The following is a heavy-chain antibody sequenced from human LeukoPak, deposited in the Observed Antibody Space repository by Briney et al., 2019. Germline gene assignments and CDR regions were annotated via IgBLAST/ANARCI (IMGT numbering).Heavy chain of an antibody. Sequence: SETLSLTCTVSGGSISSYYWSWIRQPPGKGLEWTGYIYYSGSTNYNPSLKSRVTISVDTSKNQFSLKLSSVTAADTAVYYCARDSPGGAELKGYLNAFDIWGPGTMVTVSS. J-gene: IGHJ3*02. D-gene: IGHD3-22*01. CDR1: GGSISSYY. CDR2: IYYSGST. CDR3: ARDSPGGAELKGYLNAFDI. V-gene: IGHV4-59*01.